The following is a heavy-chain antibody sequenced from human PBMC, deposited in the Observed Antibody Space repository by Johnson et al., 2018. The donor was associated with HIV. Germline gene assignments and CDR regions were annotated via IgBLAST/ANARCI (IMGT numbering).Heavy chain of an antibody. CDR2: VSSSGSTI. V-gene: IGHV3-11*04. D-gene: IGHD1-14*01. J-gene: IGHJ3*02. CDR1: GFIFSDYY. Sequence: QEQLVESGGGLVKPGGSLRLSCAASGFIFSDYYMSWIRQAPGKGLEWVSSVSSSGSTIYYADSVKGRFTISRDNAKKSLYLQMNSLRVEDTAVYYCATRDPTHRPGVFDIWGQGTMVTVSS. CDR3: ATRDPTHRPGVFDI.